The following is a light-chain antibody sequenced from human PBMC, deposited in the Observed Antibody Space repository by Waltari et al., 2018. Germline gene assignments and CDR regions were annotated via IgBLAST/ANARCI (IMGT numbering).Light chain of an antibody. CDR1: SSDVGTYKF. Sequence: QSALTQPASVSGSPGQSITISCPGTSSDVGTYKFVPWYHQPPGKVPKLIIYDATDRPSGVSSRFSGSKSGNTASLTISGLQAEDEGDYYCNSYTTSGTVVFGGGTKLTVL. J-gene: IGLJ2*01. CDR2: DAT. CDR3: NSYTTSGTVV. V-gene: IGLV2-14*03.